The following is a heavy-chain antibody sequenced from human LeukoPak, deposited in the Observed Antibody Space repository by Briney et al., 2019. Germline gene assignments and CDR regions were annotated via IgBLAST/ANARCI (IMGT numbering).Heavy chain of an antibody. CDR3: ARDADYYDSSGYYFDY. CDR2: ISYDGSNK. D-gene: IGHD3-22*01. V-gene: IGHV3-30-3*01. CDR1: GFTFSSYA. J-gene: IGHJ4*02. Sequence: PGRSLRLSCAASGFTFSSYAMHWVRQAPGKGLEWVAVISYDGSNKYYADSVKGRFTISRDNAKNSLYLQMNSLRAEDTAVYYCARDADYYDSSGYYFDYWGQGTLVTVSS.